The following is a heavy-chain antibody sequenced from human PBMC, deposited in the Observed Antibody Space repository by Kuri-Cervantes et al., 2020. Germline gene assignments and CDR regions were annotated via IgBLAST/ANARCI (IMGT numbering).Heavy chain of an antibody. CDR3: ARRDNYDILTGYSPSPFDY. V-gene: IGHV4-30-4*01. CDR2: IYYSGST. D-gene: IGHD3-9*01. J-gene: IGHJ4*02. Sequence: LRLSCTVSGGSISSGDYYWSWIRQPPGKGLEWIGYIYYSGSTYYNPSLKSRVTISVDTSKNQFSLKLSSVTAADTAVYYCARRDNYDILTGYSPSPFDYWGQGTLVTVSS. CDR1: GGSISSGDYY.